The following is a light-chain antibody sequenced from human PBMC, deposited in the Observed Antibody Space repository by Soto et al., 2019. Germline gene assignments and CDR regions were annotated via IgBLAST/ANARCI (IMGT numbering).Light chain of an antibody. CDR2: KVS. V-gene: IGKV2-30*01. Sequence: DVVMTQSPLSLPVTLGQPASISCRSSQSLVSSDGNTYLIWFQQRPGQSPRRLIYKVSNRDSGVPDRFSGSGSGTDFTLAISRVEAEDVGGYYCMQATHWHWTFGQGTKVECK. CDR3: MQATHWHWT. J-gene: IGKJ1*01. CDR1: QSLVSSDGNTY.